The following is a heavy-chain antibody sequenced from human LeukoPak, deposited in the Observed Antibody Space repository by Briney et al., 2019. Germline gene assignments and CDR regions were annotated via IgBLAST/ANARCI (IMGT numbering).Heavy chain of an antibody. D-gene: IGHD2-2*02. CDR3: ARDSIVVVPAAIRWVYYYYYMDV. J-gene: IGHJ6*03. CDR1: GYTFTGYY. Sequence: ASVKVSCKASGYTFTGYYMHWVRQAPGQGLEWMGWINPNSGGTNYAQKFQGRVTMTRDTSISPAYMELSRLRSDDTAVYYCARDSIVVVPAAIRWVYYYYYMDVWGKGTTVTVSS. V-gene: IGHV1-2*02. CDR2: INPNSGGT.